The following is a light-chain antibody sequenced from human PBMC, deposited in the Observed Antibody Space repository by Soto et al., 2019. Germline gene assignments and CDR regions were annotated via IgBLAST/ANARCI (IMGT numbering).Light chain of an antibody. CDR1: ISNIGGNT. V-gene: IGLV1-44*01. J-gene: IGLJ2*01. Sequence: QSVLTQAPSTSGTPGQRVTISCSGTISNIGGNTVNWYQQVPGTAPKLLIYRDDQRPSGVPDRFSGSKSATSASLAISGLQSEDDADYYCAAWDDGLKGWLFGXGTKLTVL. CDR2: RDD. CDR3: AAWDDGLKGWL.